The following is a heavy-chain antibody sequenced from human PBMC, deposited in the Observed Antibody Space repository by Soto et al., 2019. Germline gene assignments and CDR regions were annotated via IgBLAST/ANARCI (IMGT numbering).Heavy chain of an antibody. CDR3: AKELRYNWNDGSEKIGDAFDI. Sequence: GGSLRLSCAASGFTFDDYAMHWVRQAPGKGLEWVSGISWNSGSIGYADSVKGRFTISRDNAKNSLYLQMNSLRAEDTALYYCAKELRYNWNDGSEKIGDAFDIWGQGTMVTVSS. V-gene: IGHV3-9*01. CDR1: GFTFDDYA. J-gene: IGHJ3*02. CDR2: ISWNSGSI. D-gene: IGHD1-20*01.